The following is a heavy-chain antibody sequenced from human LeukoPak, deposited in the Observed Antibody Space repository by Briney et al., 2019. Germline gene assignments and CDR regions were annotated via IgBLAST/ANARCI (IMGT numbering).Heavy chain of an antibody. Sequence: ASVKVSCKTSGYTFTSYGISWVRQAPGQGLEWMGWISPYNGNTNYVQKLQGRVTMTTDTSTSTAYMELRSLRSDDTAVYYCARDLVPYYDFWSGYYTNNWFDPWGQGTLVTVSS. V-gene: IGHV1-18*01. CDR2: ISPYNGNT. CDR3: ARDLVPYYDFWSGYYTNNWFDP. CDR1: GYTFTSYG. D-gene: IGHD3-3*01. J-gene: IGHJ5*02.